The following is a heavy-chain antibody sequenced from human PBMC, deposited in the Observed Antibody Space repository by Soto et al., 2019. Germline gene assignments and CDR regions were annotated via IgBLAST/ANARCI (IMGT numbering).Heavy chain of an antibody. CDR2: IWYDGSNK. J-gene: IGHJ4*02. CDR3: ARDWDNRQLVDD. Sequence: GGSLRLSCAASGFTFSSYGMHWVRQAPGKGLEWVAVIWYDGSNKYYADSVKGRFTISRDNSKNTLYLQMNSLRAEDTAVYYCARDWDNRQLVDDWGQGTLVTVSS. V-gene: IGHV3-33*01. CDR1: GFTFSSYG. D-gene: IGHD6-6*01.